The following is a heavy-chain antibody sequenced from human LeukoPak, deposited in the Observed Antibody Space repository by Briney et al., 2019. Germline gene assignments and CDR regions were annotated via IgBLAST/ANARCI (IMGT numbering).Heavy chain of an antibody. CDR3: ARGLRGLGMAGTFDS. D-gene: IGHD6-19*01. CDR1: GGSFSEYD. Sequence: PSETLSLTCAVYGGSFSEYDWSWIRQPPGKGLEWIAEINHSGSTNYNPSLKSRVTISVDTSKTQFSLKLSSVTAADTAVYYCARGLRGLGMAGTFDSWGQGTLVTASS. CDR2: INHSGST. V-gene: IGHV4-34*01. J-gene: IGHJ4*02.